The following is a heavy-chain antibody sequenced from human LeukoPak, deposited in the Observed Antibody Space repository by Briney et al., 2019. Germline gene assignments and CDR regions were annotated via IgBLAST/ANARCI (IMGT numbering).Heavy chain of an antibody. CDR1: GYTFTSYA. V-gene: IGHV1-18*01. J-gene: IGHJ2*01. CDR2: ISAYNGNT. CDR3: ARGVDYYDSSGPYWYFDL. D-gene: IGHD3-22*01. Sequence: GASVKVSCKASGYTFTSYAMHWVRQAPGQGLEWMGWISAYNGNTNYAQKLQGRVTMTTDTSTSTAYMELRSLRSDDTAVYYCARGVDYYDSSGPYWYFDLWGRGTLVTVSS.